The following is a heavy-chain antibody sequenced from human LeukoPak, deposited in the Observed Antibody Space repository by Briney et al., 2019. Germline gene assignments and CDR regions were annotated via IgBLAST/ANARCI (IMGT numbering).Heavy chain of an antibody. Sequence: SVKVSCKASGGTFSSYAISWVRQAPAQGLEWMGGIIPIFGTANYAQKFQGRVTITTDESTSTAYMELSSLRSEDTAVYYCARGAFQYYYDSSSLRYFDYWGQGTLVTVSP. V-gene: IGHV1-69*05. J-gene: IGHJ4*02. CDR1: GGTFSSYA. CDR2: IIPIFGTA. CDR3: ARGAFQYYYDSSSLRYFDY. D-gene: IGHD3-22*01.